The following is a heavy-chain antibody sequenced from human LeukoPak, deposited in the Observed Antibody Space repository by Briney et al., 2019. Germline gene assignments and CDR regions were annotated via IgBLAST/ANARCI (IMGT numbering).Heavy chain of an antibody. CDR3: AKGHYYGSGSLDY. CDR2: IGGRDGST. CDR1: GFTFSSYG. D-gene: IGHD3-10*01. Sequence: GGSLRLSCAASGFTFSSYGMSWARQAPGKGLEWVSAIGGRDGSTYYADSVKGRFTISRDNSKNTLYVQMNSLRAEDTAVYYCAKGHYYGSGSLDYWGQGTLVTVSS. J-gene: IGHJ4*02. V-gene: IGHV3-23*01.